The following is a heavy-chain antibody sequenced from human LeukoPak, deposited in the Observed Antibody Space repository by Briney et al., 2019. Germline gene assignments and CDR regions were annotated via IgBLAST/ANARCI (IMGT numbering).Heavy chain of an antibody. V-gene: IGHV3-7*01. CDR1: GFSLSGYS. J-gene: IGHJ4*02. CDR3: ARGRGSYSFDY. Sequence: GGSLRLSCAASGFSLSGYSMSWVRQAPGQGLERVANIKQDGSEKYYVDSVKGRFTISRDNAKNSLSLQMNSLRVEDTAVYYCARGRGSYSFDYWGQGTLVTVSS. CDR2: IKQDGSEK. D-gene: IGHD1-26*01.